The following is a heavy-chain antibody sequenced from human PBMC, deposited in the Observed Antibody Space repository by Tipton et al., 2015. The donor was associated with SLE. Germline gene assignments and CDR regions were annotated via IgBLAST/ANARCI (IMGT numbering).Heavy chain of an antibody. D-gene: IGHD4-17*01. CDR1: GGSITSNNVH. Sequence: GLVKPSETLSLTCSVAGGSITSNNVHWAWIRQPPGKGLEWIGEINHSGSATYNPSLKSRVTISLDTSKNQFSLKLSSVTAADTAVYYCAKGRQKNYADHAYWGPGTLVIVSS. CDR3: AKGRQKNYADHAY. V-gene: IGHV4-39*07. CDR2: INHSGSA. J-gene: IGHJ4*02.